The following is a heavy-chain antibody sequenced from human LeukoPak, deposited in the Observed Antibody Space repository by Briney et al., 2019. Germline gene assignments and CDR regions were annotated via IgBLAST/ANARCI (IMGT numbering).Heavy chain of an antibody. Sequence: GRSLRLSCAASGFTFSSYGMHWVRQAPGKGLEWVAVIWYDGSNKYYADSVKGRFTISRDNSKNTLYLQMNSLRAEDTAVYYCARDELPADGMDVWGQGITVTVSS. CDR3: ARDELPADGMDV. V-gene: IGHV3-33*01. CDR1: GFTFSSYG. J-gene: IGHJ6*02. CDR2: IWYDGSNK. D-gene: IGHD1-7*01.